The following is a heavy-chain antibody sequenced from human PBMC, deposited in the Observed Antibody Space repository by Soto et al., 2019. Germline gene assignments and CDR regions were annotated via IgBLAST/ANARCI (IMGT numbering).Heavy chain of an antibody. CDR3: ATTRYYFDY. J-gene: IGHJ4*02. D-gene: IGHD2-2*01. CDR2: MSAGSSYI. Sequence: GGSLRLSCAASVFTFSSYSMNWVRQAPGKGLEWVSSMSAGSSYIYYADSVKGRFTISRDNAKNSLYLQMNSLRAEDTAVYYCATTRYYFDYWGQGTLVTVSS. CDR1: VFTFSSYS. V-gene: IGHV3-21*01.